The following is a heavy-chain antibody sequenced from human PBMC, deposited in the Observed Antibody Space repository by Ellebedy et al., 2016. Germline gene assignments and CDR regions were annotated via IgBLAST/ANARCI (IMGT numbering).Heavy chain of an antibody. CDR2: ISWNGGST. CDR3: AKDRYDFWSGYYLTDY. J-gene: IGHJ4*02. Sequence: GGSLRLXXAASGFKFHEYTMHWFRQTPGKGLEWVSLISWNGGSTYYADSVKGRLTISRDKSRNSLYLQMDTLRTEDTALYYCAKDRYDFWSGYYLTDYWGQGTLVTVSS. CDR1: GFKFHEYT. D-gene: IGHD3-3*01. V-gene: IGHV3-43*01.